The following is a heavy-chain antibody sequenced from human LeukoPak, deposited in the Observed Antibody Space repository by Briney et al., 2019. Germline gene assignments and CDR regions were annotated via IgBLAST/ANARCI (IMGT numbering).Heavy chain of an antibody. Sequence: SETLSLTCTVSGGSISSHYWSWIRQPPGKGLEWIGYIYYSGSTDYNPSLKSRVTISVDTSKNQFSLKLSSVTAADTAVYYCARDGARDGYYYYYMDVWGKGTTVTVSS. CDR1: GGSISSHY. CDR3: ARDGARDGYYYYYMDV. J-gene: IGHJ6*03. D-gene: IGHD5-24*01. CDR2: IYYSGST. V-gene: IGHV4-59*11.